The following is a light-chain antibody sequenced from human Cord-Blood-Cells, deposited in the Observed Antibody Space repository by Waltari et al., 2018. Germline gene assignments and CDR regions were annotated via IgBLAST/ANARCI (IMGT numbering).Light chain of an antibody. CDR3: QQYNSYWT. CDR2: DAS. CDR1: QSISSW. V-gene: IGKV1-5*01. J-gene: IGKJ1*01. Sequence: DIQMTQSPSTLSASVGDRVTITCRASQSISSWLAWYQQKPGKAPKLLIYDASSLESGVPSRISGSGSGTEFTLTISSLQPDDFATYCCQQYNSYWTFGQGTKVEIK.